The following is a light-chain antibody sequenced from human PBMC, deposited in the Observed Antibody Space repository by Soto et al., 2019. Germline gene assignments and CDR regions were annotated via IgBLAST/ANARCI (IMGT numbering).Light chain of an antibody. Sequence: DRQVTHSSTALSASVGDSVTITCQARQEITNYLTWNQQKPGKAPKLLIYDASKLETGVPTRFSGSGSGTDFTFTINSLHPEDIATYYCQHYHNHPYSFGQGTKVDIK. CDR3: QHYHNHPYS. CDR1: QEITNY. CDR2: DAS. J-gene: IGKJ2*03. V-gene: IGKV1-33*01.